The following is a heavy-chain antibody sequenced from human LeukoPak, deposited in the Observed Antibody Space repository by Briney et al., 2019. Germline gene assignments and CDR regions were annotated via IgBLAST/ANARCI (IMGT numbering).Heavy chain of an antibody. V-gene: IGHV1-46*01. CDR2: INPSGGST. CDR3: ASPREYCSSTSCYLDY. D-gene: IGHD2-2*01. Sequence: ASVKVSCKASGYTFTSYYMQWVRQAPGQGLEWMGIINPSGGSTSYAQKFQGRVTMTRDTSTSTVYMKLSSLRSEDTAVYYCASPREYCSSTSCYLDYWGQGTLVTVSS. J-gene: IGHJ4*02. CDR1: GYTFTSYY.